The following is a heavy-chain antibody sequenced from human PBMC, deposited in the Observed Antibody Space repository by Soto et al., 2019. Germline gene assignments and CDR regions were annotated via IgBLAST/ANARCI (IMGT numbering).Heavy chain of an antibody. D-gene: IGHD6-19*01. CDR1: GYKFANYW. V-gene: IGHV5-51*01. Sequence: GESLKISCQGSGYKFANYWIAWVRQMPGKGLXXXXXXXXXXXXXXXXXXXXGHVTISADKSTNTAYLQWSGLKASDTAMYYCARAHSNGWYQHFDFWGQGTQVTVSS. CDR3: ARAHSNGWYQHFDF. CDR2: XXXXXXXX. J-gene: IGHJ4*02.